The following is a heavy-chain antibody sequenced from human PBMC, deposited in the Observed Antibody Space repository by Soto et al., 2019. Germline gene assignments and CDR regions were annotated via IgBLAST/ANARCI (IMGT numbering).Heavy chain of an antibody. V-gene: IGHV1-3*01. CDR1: GYTFTSSA. Sequence: QVQLVQSGAEVKKPGASVKVSCKASGYTFTSSAMQWVRQAPGQRLEWMGWINAGNGNTKYSQKFQGRVTITSDTSASTDYMELSSLRSEDTAVYYCARDLGGWTDYWGQGTLVTGSS. CDR3: ARDLGGWTDY. D-gene: IGHD6-19*01. J-gene: IGHJ4*02. CDR2: INAGNGNT.